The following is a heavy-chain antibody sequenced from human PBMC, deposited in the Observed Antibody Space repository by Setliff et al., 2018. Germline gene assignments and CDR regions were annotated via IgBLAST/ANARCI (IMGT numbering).Heavy chain of an antibody. D-gene: IGHD2-8*01. J-gene: IGHJ3*01. CDR2: IKSKTDGGSI. CDR3: VHNADFIGTFNT. CDR1: GFTFSYAW. V-gene: IGHV3-15*07. Sequence: GGSLRLSCAVSGFTFSYAWMHWVRQAPGKGLKWVGRIKSKTDGGSIDYAAPVEGRFTISRDDSKNTVYLQMSSLKIEDTAVYYCVHNADFIGTFNTWGQGTMVTVSS.